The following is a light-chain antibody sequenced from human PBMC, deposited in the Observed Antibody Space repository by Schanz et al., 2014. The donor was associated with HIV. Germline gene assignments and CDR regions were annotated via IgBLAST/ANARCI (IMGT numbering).Light chain of an antibody. Sequence: QSALTQPASVSGSPGQSITISCTGTSSDAGGYNYVSWYQQHPGRAPRLLIYGVNGRPSGISSRFSGSKSGNTASLTISALQAEDEADYYCTSYTTTNTWLFGGGTKVTVL. CDR1: SSDAGGYNY. CDR2: GVN. V-gene: IGLV2-14*03. CDR3: TSYTTTNTWL. J-gene: IGLJ3*02.